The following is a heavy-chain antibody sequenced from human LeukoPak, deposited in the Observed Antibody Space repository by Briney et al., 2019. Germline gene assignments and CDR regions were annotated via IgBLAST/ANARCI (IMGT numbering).Heavy chain of an antibody. CDR3: ARAVQGVTLDY. Sequence: GGSLRLSCAASGFTFTSHGMHWVRQAPGKGLEWVAIIWYDGSKKYYADSVKGRFTISRDDSKNTLYVQMNSLRVEDTAVYYCARAVQGVTLDYWGQGTLVTVSS. CDR1: GFTFTSHG. CDR2: IWYDGSKK. D-gene: IGHD3-10*01. V-gene: IGHV3-33*01. J-gene: IGHJ4*02.